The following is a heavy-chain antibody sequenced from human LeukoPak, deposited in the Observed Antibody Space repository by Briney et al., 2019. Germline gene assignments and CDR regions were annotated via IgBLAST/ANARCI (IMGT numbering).Heavy chain of an antibody. CDR2: IYSAGNT. D-gene: IGHD3-22*01. CDR1: GFSVSSNY. Sequence: SGGSLRLSCAASGFSVSSNYMNWVRQAPGKGLEWVSVIYSAGNTYYADSVKGRFTISRGNSKNTLYLQMNSLRAEDTAVYYCVRDRGAYYYETGYWGQGILVTVSS. CDR3: VRDRGAYYYETGY. V-gene: IGHV3-66*01. J-gene: IGHJ4*02.